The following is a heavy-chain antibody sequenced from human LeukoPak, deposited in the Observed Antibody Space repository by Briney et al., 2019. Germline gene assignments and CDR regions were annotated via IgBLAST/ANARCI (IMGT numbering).Heavy chain of an antibody. CDR1: GYTFTSYG. Sequence: GASVKVSCKASGYTFTSYGISWVRQAPGQGLEWMGWINPNSGVTKYSQNFQGRVAMTGDTSMNTAYMDLSRLRSDDTAVYFCARRNSLLVYSLGFDYYYYYMDVWGEGTMVTVSS. J-gene: IGHJ6*03. V-gene: IGHV1-2*02. D-gene: IGHD4-11*01. CDR3: ARRNSLLVYSLGFDYYYYYMDV. CDR2: INPNSGVT.